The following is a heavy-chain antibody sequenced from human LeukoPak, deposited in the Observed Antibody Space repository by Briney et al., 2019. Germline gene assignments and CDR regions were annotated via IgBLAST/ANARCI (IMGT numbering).Heavy chain of an antibody. CDR1: GGTFSSYA. V-gene: IGHV1-69*06. D-gene: IGHD1-26*01. CDR3: ARDRMGATPDK. J-gene: IGHJ4*02. Sequence: SVKVSCKASGGTFSSYAISWVRQAPGQGLEWMGGIIPIFGTANYAQKFQSRVTITADKSTSTAYMELSSLRSDDTAVYYCARDRMGATPDKWGQGTLVTVSS. CDR2: IIPIFGTA.